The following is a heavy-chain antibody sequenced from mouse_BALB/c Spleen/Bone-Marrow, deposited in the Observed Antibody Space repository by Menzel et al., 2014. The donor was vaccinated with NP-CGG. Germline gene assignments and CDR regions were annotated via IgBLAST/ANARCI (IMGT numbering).Heavy chain of an antibody. Sequence: EVKVVESGAELVKPGASVKLSCTASGFNIKDTYMHWVKQRPEQGLEWIGRIDPANGNTKYDPKFQGKATITADTSPNTAYLQLSSLTSEDTAVYYCARWLLNYYAMDYWGQGTSVTVSS. V-gene: IGHV14-3*02. D-gene: IGHD2-3*01. J-gene: IGHJ4*01. CDR3: ARWLLNYYAMDY. CDR2: IDPANGNT. CDR1: GFNIKDTY.